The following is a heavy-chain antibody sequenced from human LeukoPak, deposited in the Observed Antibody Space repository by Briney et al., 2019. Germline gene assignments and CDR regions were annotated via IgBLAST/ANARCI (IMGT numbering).Heavy chain of an antibody. V-gene: IGHV4-39*07. Sequence: PSETLSLTCTVSGGSISSYYWGWIRQPPGKGLEWIASMYYGESYSESTYYNPSLKSRVTISVDTSKNQFSLKLNSVTAADTAVYYCARDTTTMIAEYWGQGTLVTVSS. CDR3: ARDTTTMIAEY. D-gene: IGHD3-22*01. J-gene: IGHJ4*02. CDR2: MYYGESYSEST. CDR1: GGSISSYY.